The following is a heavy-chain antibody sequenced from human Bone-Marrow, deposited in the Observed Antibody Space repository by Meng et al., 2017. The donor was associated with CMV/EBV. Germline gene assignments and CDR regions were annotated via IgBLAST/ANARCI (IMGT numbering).Heavy chain of an antibody. CDR3: ATQYNSGWYLGY. D-gene: IGHD6-19*01. V-gene: IGHV1-18*01. CDR1: GYTFTSYG. Sequence: ASVKVSCKASGYTFTSYGISWVRQAPGQGLEWMGWISAYNGNTNYAQKLQGRVTMTKDTSTNTAYMDLRNLRSDDTAVYYCATQYNSGWYLGYWGQGTLVTVS. J-gene: IGHJ4*02. CDR2: ISAYNGNT.